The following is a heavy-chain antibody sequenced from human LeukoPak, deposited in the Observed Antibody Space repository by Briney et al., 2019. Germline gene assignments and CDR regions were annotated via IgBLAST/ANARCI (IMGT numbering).Heavy chain of an antibody. V-gene: IGHV3-7*01. D-gene: IGHD3-22*01. Sequence: GGSLRLSCAASGFTFSSYWMSWVRQAPGKGLEWVANIKQDGSEKYYVDSVKGRFTISRDNAKNSLYLQMNSLRAEDTAVYYCARDRYYDSSGYYAHWGQGTLVTVSS. CDR1: GFTFSSYW. J-gene: IGHJ4*02. CDR2: IKQDGSEK. CDR3: ARDRYYDSSGYYAH.